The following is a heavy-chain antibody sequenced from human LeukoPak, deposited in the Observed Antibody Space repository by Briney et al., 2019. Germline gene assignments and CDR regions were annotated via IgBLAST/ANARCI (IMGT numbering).Heavy chain of an antibody. Sequence: GGSLRLSCAASGFTVRSNYMNWVRQAPGKGLEWVSYISSSGSTIYYADSVKGRFTISRDNAKNSLYLQMNSLRAEDTAVYYCAELGITMIGGVWGKGTTVTISS. J-gene: IGHJ6*04. D-gene: IGHD3-10*02. CDR1: GFTVRSNY. V-gene: IGHV3-48*03. CDR2: ISSSGSTI. CDR3: AELGITMIGGV.